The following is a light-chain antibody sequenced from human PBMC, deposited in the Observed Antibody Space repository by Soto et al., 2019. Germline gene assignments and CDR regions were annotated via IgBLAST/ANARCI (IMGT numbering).Light chain of an antibody. CDR1: QTIYSN. Sequence: IVMTQSPATLSVSPGERATLSCRAGQTIYSNVAWYQQRPGQAPRLLIYRASTRATGVPARFSGSGSGTEFTLTISSLQPEDVATYYCQKYDSAPFTFGPGTKVDIK. V-gene: IGKV3-15*01. CDR2: RAS. CDR3: QKYDSAPFT. J-gene: IGKJ3*01.